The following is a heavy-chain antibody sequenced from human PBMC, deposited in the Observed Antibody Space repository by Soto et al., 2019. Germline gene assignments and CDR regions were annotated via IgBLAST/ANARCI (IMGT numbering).Heavy chain of an antibody. CDR2: ISYDGSNK. V-gene: IGHV3-30*18. CDR1: GFTFSSYG. D-gene: IGHD6-6*01. Sequence: GGSLRLSCAASGFTFSSYGMHWVRQAPGKGLEWVAVISYDGSNKYYADSVKGRFTISRDNSKNTLYLQINSLRAEDTAVYYCAKDTAARKFYYYGMDAWGQGTTVTVSS. CDR3: AKDTAARKFYYYGMDA. J-gene: IGHJ6*02.